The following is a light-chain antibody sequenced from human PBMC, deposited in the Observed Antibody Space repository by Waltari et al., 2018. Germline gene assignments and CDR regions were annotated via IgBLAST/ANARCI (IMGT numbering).Light chain of an antibody. CDR2: DAS. CDR3: QQRSNWPPIT. V-gene: IGKV3-11*01. Sequence: EIVLTQSPVTLSLAPGERATLSCWASQSVGRSLAGYQQKPGQAPRLLMYDASNRATGVPARFNGSGSGTDFTLTIISLQSEDSAVYYCQQRSNWPPITFGQGTRLEIK. J-gene: IGKJ5*01. CDR1: QSVGRS.